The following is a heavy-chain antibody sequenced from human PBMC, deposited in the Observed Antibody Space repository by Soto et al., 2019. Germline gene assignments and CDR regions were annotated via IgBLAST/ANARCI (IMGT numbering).Heavy chain of an antibody. Sequence: GGSLRLSCAASGFTFSSYAMHWVRQAPGKGLEYVSAISTNGGSTFYANSVKGRFSISRDNSKNTLYLQMGSLRAEDMAVYYCARSPQYGDYADYWGQGTLVTVSS. CDR3: ARSPQYGDYADY. V-gene: IGHV3-64*01. CDR2: ISTNGGST. J-gene: IGHJ4*02. D-gene: IGHD4-17*01. CDR1: GFTFSSYA.